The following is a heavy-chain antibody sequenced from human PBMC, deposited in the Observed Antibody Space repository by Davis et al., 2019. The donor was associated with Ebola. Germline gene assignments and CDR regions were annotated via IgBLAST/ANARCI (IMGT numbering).Heavy chain of an antibody. Sequence: SETLSLTCAVYGGSFSGYYWSWIRQPPGKGLEWIGEINHSGSTNYNPSLKSRVTISVDTSKNQFSLKLSSVTAADTAVYYCARGEYRSSSLNFDYWGQGTLVTVSS. J-gene: IGHJ4*02. D-gene: IGHD6-6*01. V-gene: IGHV4-34*01. CDR1: GGSFSGYY. CDR3: ARGEYRSSSLNFDY. CDR2: INHSGST.